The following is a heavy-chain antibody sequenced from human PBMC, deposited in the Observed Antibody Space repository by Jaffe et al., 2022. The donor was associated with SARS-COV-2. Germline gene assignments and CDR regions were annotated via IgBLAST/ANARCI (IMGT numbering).Heavy chain of an antibody. Sequence: QVQLVQSGAEVKKPGASVKVSCKASGYTFTGYYMHWVRQAPGQGLEWMGRINPNSGGTNYAQKFQGRVTMTRDTSISTAYMELSRLRSDDTAVYYCASNTVIVGWGVPAYYYYGMDVWGQGTTVTVSS. V-gene: IGHV1-2*06. CDR3: ASNTVIVGWGVPAYYYYGMDV. J-gene: IGHJ6*02. D-gene: IGHD1-26*01. CDR2: INPNSGGT. CDR1: GYTFTGYY.